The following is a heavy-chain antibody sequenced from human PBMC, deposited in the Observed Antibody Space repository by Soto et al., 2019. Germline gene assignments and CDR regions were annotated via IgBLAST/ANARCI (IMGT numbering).Heavy chain of an antibody. CDR3: ARDRRGDYAPYYFDY. J-gene: IGHJ4*02. D-gene: IGHD4-17*01. CDR2: IWYDGSNK. CDR1: GFTFSSYG. V-gene: IGHV3-33*01. Sequence: GESLKISCAASGFTFSSYGMHWVRQAPGKGLEWVAVIWYDGSNKYYADSVKGRFTISRDNSKNTLYLQMNSLRAEDTAVYYCARDRRGDYAPYYFDYWGQGTLVTVSS.